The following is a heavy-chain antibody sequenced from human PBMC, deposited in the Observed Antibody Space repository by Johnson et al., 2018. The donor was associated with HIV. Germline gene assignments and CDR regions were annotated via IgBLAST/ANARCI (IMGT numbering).Heavy chain of an antibody. V-gene: IGHV3-20*04. CDR1: GFTFDDHG. D-gene: IGHD5-12*01. J-gene: IGHJ3*02. Sequence: VQLVESGGGVVRPGGSLRLSCAASGFTFDDHGMSWVRQAPGKGLEWVSRINSAGSGTSYADSVKGRFTISRDNSTTTLYQQMNSLRAEDTAVYYCAKEDEWLRLGSAFDIWGHGTIVTVSS. CDR3: AKEDEWLRLGSAFDI. CDR2: INSAGSGT.